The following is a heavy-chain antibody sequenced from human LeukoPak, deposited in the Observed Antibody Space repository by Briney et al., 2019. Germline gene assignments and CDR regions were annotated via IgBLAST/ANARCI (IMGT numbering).Heavy chain of an antibody. CDR2: ISYNGGST. J-gene: IGHJ6*04. CDR3: ARRFAAQLAFVDV. CDR1: GFTFTNYA. V-gene: IGHV3-64*01. Sequence: PGESLRLSCVASGFTFTNYAMHWVSQAQGKGMEYVSAISYNGGSTYYANSVKGRFTISRDNPKNTLYLQMGSLRAEDMAVYYCARRFAAQLAFVDVWGKGTPVTISS. D-gene: IGHD3-3*02.